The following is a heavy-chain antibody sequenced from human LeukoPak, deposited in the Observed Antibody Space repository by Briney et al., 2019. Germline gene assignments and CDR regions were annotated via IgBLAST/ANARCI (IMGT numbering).Heavy chain of an antibody. Sequence: XXFXSYAXXWVRQVPGKGLEXVSVIGGSGDNTYYADSVKGRFTISRDNSKNMLYLQMNSLRAEDTAVYYCAKWKYSNSGIDDYWGQGTLVTVSS. J-gene: IGHJ4*02. CDR3: AKWKYSNSGIDDY. V-gene: IGHV3-23*01. D-gene: IGHD6-6*01. CDR1: XXFXSYA. CDR2: IGGSGDNT.